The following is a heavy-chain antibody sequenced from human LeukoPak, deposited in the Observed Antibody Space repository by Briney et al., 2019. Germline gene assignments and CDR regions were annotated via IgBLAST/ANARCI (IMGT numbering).Heavy chain of an antibody. CDR1: GGTFSSYA. CDR3: ARDRYCGGDCYSFYEYFQH. CDR2: VIPIFGTA. Sequence: ASVKVSCKASGGTFSSYAISWVRQAPGQGLEWMGGVIPIFGTANYAQKFQGRVTITADESTSTAYMELSSLSSEDTAVYYCARDRYCGGDCYSFYEYFQHWGQGTLVTVSS. D-gene: IGHD2-21*02. J-gene: IGHJ1*01. V-gene: IGHV1-69*13.